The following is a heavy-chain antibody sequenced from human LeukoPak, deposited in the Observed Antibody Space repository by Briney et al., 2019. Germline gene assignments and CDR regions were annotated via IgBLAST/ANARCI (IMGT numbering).Heavy chain of an antibody. V-gene: IGHV1-18*01. D-gene: IGHD3-10*01. CDR3: ARLTMVRGVHNDY. Sequence: GASVKVSCKASGYTFTDYGISWVRQAPGQGLEWMGWISAYNGDTNYAQKVQGRVTMTTDTSTSTAYMELRSLRSDDTAVYYCARLTMVRGVHNDYWGQGTLVTVSS. J-gene: IGHJ4*02. CDR2: ISAYNGDT. CDR1: GYTFTDYG.